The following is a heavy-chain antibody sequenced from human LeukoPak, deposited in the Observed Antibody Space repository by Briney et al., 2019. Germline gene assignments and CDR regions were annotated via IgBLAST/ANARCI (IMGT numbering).Heavy chain of an antibody. J-gene: IGHJ3*02. V-gene: IGHV1-2*02. D-gene: IGHD3-22*01. CDR3: ASAPYYYDSSGYYPHAFDI. Sequence: ASVKVSCKASGYTFTGYYMHWVRQAPGQGLEWMGWINPNSGGTNYAQKFQGRVTMTRDTSISTAYMELSRLRSDDTAVYYRASAPYYYDSSGYYPHAFDIWGQGTMVTVSS. CDR1: GYTFTGYY. CDR2: INPNSGGT.